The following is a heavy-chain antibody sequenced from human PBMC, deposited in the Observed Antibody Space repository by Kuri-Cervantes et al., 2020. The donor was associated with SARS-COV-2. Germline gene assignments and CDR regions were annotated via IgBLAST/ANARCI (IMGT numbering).Heavy chain of an antibody. D-gene: IGHD6-19*01. CDR2: ISSSSSYI. J-gene: IGHJ6*02. CDR3: ARGSSGWYYYYGMDV. Sequence: LSLTCAASGFTFSSYSMSWVRQAPGKGLEWVSSISSSSSYIYYADSVKGRFTISRDNAKNSLYLQMNSLRAEDTAVYYCARGSSGWYYYYGMDVWGQGTTVTVSS. V-gene: IGHV3-21*01. CDR1: GFTFSSYS.